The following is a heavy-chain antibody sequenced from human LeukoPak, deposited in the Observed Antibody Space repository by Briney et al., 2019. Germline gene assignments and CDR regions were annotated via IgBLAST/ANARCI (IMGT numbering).Heavy chain of an antibody. J-gene: IGHJ4*02. CDR3: ARGQSGYFDWYLGFFDD. CDR1: GFTFSSY. CDR2: IISTSSYI. D-gene: IGHD3-9*01. Sequence: GGSLRLSCAASGFTFSSYMNWVRRAPGKGLVWVSSIISTSSYIYYSEAVKGRFTTSRENTKNSLYLQMNSLRADDTAVYYCARGQSGYFDWYLGFFDDWGQGTLVTVSS. V-gene: IGHV3-21*01.